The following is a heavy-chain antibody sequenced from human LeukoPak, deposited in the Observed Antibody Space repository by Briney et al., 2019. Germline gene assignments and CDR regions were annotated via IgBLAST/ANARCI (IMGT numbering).Heavy chain of an antibody. CDR1: GGSISSSSYY. Sequence: PSETLSLTCTVSGGSISSSSYYWGWIRQPPGKGLEWIGSIYYSGSTYYNPSLKSRVTISVDTSKNQFSLKLSSVTAADTAVYYCARRSTTRWFDPWGQGTLVTVSS. CDR3: ARRSTTRWFDP. CDR2: IYYSGST. J-gene: IGHJ5*02. D-gene: IGHD1-14*01. V-gene: IGHV4-39*07.